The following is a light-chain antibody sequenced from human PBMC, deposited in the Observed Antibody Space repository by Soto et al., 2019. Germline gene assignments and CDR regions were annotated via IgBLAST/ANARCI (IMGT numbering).Light chain of an antibody. J-gene: IGLJ1*01. V-gene: IGLV2-14*01. CDR1: SSDVGGYNY. Sequence: QSALTQPASVSGSPGQSITISCTGTSSDVGGYNYVSWYQQHPGKAPKLMIDEVSNRPSGVSNRFSGSKSGNTASLTISGLQAEDEADYYCSSYTSSSTSYVFGTGTKVTVL. CDR3: SSYTSSSTSYV. CDR2: EVS.